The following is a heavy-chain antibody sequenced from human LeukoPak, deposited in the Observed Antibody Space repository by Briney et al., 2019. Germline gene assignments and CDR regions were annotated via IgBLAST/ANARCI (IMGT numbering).Heavy chain of an antibody. D-gene: IGHD5-24*01. Sequence: GESLKISCKGSGYSFPSYWIGWVRQMPGKGLEWVGIIYPGDSDTRYSPSFQGQVTFSADKSISTAYLQWSSLKASDTATYYCARLPGGGVSSNYPFDFWGQGTLVTVSS. CDR3: ARLPGGGVSSNYPFDF. J-gene: IGHJ4*02. CDR2: IYPGDSDT. CDR1: GYSFPSYW. V-gene: IGHV5-51*01.